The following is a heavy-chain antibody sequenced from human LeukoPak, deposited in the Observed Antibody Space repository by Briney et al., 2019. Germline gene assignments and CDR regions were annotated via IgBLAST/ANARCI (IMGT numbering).Heavy chain of an antibody. CDR1: GYTFTSYD. Sequence: GASVKVSCKAPGYTFTSYDINWVRQATGQGLEWMGWMNPNSGNTGYAQKFQGRVTMTRNTSISTAYMELSSLRSEDTAVYYCAKGPRTVRFGDRHKGIFDYWGQGTLVTASS. CDR3: AKGPRTVRFGDRHKGIFDY. J-gene: IGHJ4*02. D-gene: IGHD3-10*01. V-gene: IGHV1-8*01. CDR2: MNPNSGNT.